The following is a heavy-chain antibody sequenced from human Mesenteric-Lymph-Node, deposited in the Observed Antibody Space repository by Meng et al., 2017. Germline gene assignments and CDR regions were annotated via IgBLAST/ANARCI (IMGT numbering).Heavy chain of an antibody. Sequence: GESLKISCAASGFTFSSYWMHWVRQAPGKGLEWVAVIWYDGSNKYYADSVKGRFTISRDNSKNTLYLQMNSLRAEDTAVYYCARDRDDYGDHAEYFQHWGQGTLVTVS. D-gene: IGHD4-17*01. CDR2: IWYDGSNK. J-gene: IGHJ1*01. CDR3: ARDRDDYGDHAEYFQH. V-gene: IGHV3-33*08. CDR1: GFTFSSYW.